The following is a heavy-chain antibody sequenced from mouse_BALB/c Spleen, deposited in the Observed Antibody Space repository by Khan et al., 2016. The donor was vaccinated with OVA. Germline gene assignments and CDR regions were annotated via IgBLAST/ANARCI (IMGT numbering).Heavy chain of an antibody. CDR3: ARSGIGSFAY. D-gene: IGHD2-2*01. V-gene: IGHV1-77*01. CDR2: IYPGSGNT. J-gene: IGHJ3*01. Sequence: QVQLKESGAELARPGASVKLSCKASGYTFTDYYINWVKQRTGQGLEWIGEIYPGSGNTYYNEKFTDKATLTADKSSSTAFMQLNSLTSEDSSVDFCARSGIGSFAYWGQGTLVTVSA. CDR1: GYTFTDYY.